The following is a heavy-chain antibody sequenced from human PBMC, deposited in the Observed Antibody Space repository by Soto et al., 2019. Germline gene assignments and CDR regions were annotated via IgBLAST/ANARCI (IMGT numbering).Heavy chain of an antibody. J-gene: IGHJ4*02. D-gene: IGHD4-4*01. CDR1: GGSISGFF. CDR3: ARHANRNYGLYYFDY. CDR2: LYYSGST. Sequence: SETLSLTCTVSGGSISGFFWSRIRQPPGKGLEWIGYLYYSGSTTYNPSLRSRLTISVDTSRNQLSLKLSSVTAADTAVYYCARHANRNYGLYYFDYWGQGTLVTVSS. V-gene: IGHV4-59*08.